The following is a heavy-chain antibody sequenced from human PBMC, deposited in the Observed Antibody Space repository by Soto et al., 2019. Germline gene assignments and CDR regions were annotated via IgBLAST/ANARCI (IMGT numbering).Heavy chain of an antibody. CDR1: GFTFSSYS. V-gene: IGHV3-48*01. J-gene: IGHJ4*02. CDR2: ISSSSSTI. Sequence: EVQLVESGGGLVQPGGSLRLSCAASGFTFSSYSMNWVRQAPGKGLEWVSYISSSSSTIYYADSVKGRFTISRDNAKNSVYLQMNSLSAEDTAVSYCARRLTLLDYWGQGTLVTVSS. CDR3: ARRLTLLDY. D-gene: IGHD2-21*02.